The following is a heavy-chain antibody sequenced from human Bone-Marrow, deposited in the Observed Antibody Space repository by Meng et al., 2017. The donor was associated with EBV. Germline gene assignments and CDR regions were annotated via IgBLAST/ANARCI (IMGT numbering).Heavy chain of an antibody. CDR1: GFTFSDNY. J-gene: IGHJ4*02. CDR2: ISSSGSPI. V-gene: IGHV3-11*04. CDR3: AKDLDLYFDY. Sequence: QVQLVASGGALVKPGGSLRLSCAASGFTFSDNYMSWIRQAPGKGLEWISDISSSGSPIYYADSVKGRFTISRDNSKNTLYLQMNSLRAEDTAVYYCAKDLDLYFDYWGQGTLVTVSS.